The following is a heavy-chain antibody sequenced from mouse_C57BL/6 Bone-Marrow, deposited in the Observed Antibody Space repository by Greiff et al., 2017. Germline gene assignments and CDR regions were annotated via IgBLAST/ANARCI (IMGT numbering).Heavy chain of an antibody. CDR2: INPYNGGT. D-gene: IGHD2-3*01. Sequence: EVQLQQSGPVLVKPGASVKMSCKASGYTFTDYYMNWVKQSHGKSLEWIGVINPYNGGTSYNQKFKGKATLTVDKSSSTAYMERNSLTSEDSAVYYCARGDGYYPFDYWGQGTTLTVSS. V-gene: IGHV1-19*01. CDR3: ARGDGYYPFDY. CDR1: GYTFTDYY. J-gene: IGHJ2*01.